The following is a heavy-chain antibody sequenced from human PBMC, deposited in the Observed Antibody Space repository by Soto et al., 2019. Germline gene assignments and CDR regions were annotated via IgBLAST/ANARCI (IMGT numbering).Heavy chain of an antibody. CDR3: ARTKCSGGSCYSWPLDY. J-gene: IGHJ4*02. CDR2: RYYSEST. V-gene: IGHV4-31*03. Sequence: SETLSLTCTVSGGSITTGGYYWSWIRQLPGKGLEWIGHRYYSESTYYNPSLKSRVSISLDTSKNQFSLKLSFVTAAGTAMYYCARTKCSGGSCYSWPLDYWGQGTPVTVSS. CDR1: GGSITTGGYY. D-gene: IGHD2-15*01.